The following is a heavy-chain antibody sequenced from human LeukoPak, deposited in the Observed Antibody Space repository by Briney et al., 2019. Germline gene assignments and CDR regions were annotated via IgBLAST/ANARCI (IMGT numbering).Heavy chain of an antibody. D-gene: IGHD7-27*01. J-gene: IGHJ4*02. V-gene: IGHV1-24*01. CDR3: AVHSGDGLDH. Sequence: ASVNVSCKVSGSALADLTMNWVRQAAGKGLEWMGGFDPEIDEAIYVQKLQGRGTMTEDISRETAYMDLSNVTSEDTAVYYCAVHSGDGLDHWGQGTLVIVSS. CDR2: FDPEIDEA. CDR1: GSALADLT.